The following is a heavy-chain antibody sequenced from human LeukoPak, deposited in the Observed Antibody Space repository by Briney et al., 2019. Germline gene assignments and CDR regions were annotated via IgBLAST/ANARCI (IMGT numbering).Heavy chain of an antibody. CDR1: GYSFTSYC. Sequence: GESLKISCKVSGYSFTSYCIGWVRQMPGKGLEWMGIIYPGDSGPTYSLSFQGQVTISVDKSINTAYLQRSSLQASDTAMYYCGMSGDRVPLQDDVFDVWGQGTMVTVST. V-gene: IGHV5-51*01. D-gene: IGHD1-26*01. CDR3: GMSGDRVPLQDDVFDV. CDR2: IYPGDSGP. J-gene: IGHJ3*01.